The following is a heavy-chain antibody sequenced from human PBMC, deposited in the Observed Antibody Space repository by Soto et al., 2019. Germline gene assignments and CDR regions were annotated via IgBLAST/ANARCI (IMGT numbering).Heavy chain of an antibody. CDR2: IRRIAYGGTT. Sequence: GGSLRLSCSASGFNFAAYTMSWVRLTPGKGLEWVGFIRRIAYGGTTDYAASVKGRFTISRDDSRKIVYLQMSRLKIEDTAVYYCSRSLAIDFDSWGQGTLVTVSS. CDR3: SRSLAIDFDS. V-gene: IGHV3-49*04. J-gene: IGHJ4*02. CDR1: GFNFAAYT.